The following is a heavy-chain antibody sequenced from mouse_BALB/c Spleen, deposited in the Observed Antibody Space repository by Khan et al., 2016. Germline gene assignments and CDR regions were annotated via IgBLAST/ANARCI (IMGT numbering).Heavy chain of an antibody. Sequence: VQLQQSGAELVKPGASVKLSCTASGFNIKDTYIHWVKQRPEQGLEWIGRIDPANDNTKYDPRFQGKATITADTSSNTAYLQLSSLTSEDTAVYFCARGSYDYGFAYWGQGTLVSVSA. J-gene: IGHJ3*01. D-gene: IGHD2-4*01. CDR3: ARGSYDYGFAY. CDR1: GFNIKDTY. V-gene: IGHV14-3*02. CDR2: IDPANDNT.